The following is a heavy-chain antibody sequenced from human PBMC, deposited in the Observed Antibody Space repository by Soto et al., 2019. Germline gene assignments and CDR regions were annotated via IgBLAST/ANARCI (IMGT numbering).Heavy chain of an antibody. Sequence: QVQLVQSGAEVKKPGASVKVSCKASGYTFTSYGISWVRQAPGQGLEWMGWISAYNGNTNYAQKLQGRATMTTDTSTSTAYMELRSLRSDDTAVYYCARDLRTFYGSGSYYLYYYYYGMDVWGQGTTVTVSS. D-gene: IGHD3-10*01. CDR1: GYTFTSYG. J-gene: IGHJ6*02. CDR3: ARDLRTFYGSGSYYLYYYYYGMDV. CDR2: ISAYNGNT. V-gene: IGHV1-18*01.